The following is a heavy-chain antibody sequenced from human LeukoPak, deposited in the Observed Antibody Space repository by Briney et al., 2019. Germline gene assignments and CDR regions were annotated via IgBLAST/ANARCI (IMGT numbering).Heavy chain of an antibody. Sequence: SQTLSLTCAISGDSVSSNSAAWNWIRQSPSRGLEWLGRTCYRSKWYNDYAVSVKSRITINPDTSKNQFSLQLNSVTPEDTAVYYCAITLRYCSSTSCFTDWFDPWGQGTLVTVSS. CDR3: AITLRYCSSTSCFTDWFDP. V-gene: IGHV6-1*01. CDR2: TCYRSKWYN. J-gene: IGHJ5*02. CDR1: GDSVSSNSAA. D-gene: IGHD2-2*02.